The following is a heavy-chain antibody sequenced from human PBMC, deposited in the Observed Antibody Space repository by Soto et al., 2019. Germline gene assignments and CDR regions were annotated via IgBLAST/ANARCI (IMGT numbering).Heavy chain of an antibody. CDR2: IVPSLDTT. Sequence: RASVKVSCKASGGTFSSSGFSWVRQAPGQGLEWMGMIVPSLDTTNYAQKFQARVTITADEVTSTAYMELRSLRSEDTAVYYCARSRAAAPPRVGMDVWGQGTTVTVSS. CDR1: GGTFSSSG. D-gene: IGHD6-13*01. CDR3: ARSRAAAPPRVGMDV. J-gene: IGHJ6*02. V-gene: IGHV1-69*11.